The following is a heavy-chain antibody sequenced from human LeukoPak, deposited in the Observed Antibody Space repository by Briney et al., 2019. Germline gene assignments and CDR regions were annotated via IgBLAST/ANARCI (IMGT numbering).Heavy chain of an antibody. CDR1: GGSISGTYY. CDR3: ARRWVYDKRAFDA. V-gene: IGHV4-59*08. D-gene: IGHD3-16*01. Sequence: TSETLSLTCTVSGGSISGTYYWSWIRQPPGKGLEWIGYIYYTGTTDSNPSLKSRVTISLDTSKNQFSLNLSSVTAADTAVYYCARRWVYDKRAFDAWGQGTMVTVSS. J-gene: IGHJ3*01. CDR2: IYYTGTT.